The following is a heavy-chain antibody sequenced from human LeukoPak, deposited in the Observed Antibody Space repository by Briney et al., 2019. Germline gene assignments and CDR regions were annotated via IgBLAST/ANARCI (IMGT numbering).Heavy chain of an antibody. D-gene: IGHD3-22*01. Sequence: PGGSLRLSCAAPGFTFDDYAMHWVRQAPGKGLEWVSGISWNSGSIGYADSVKGRFTISRDNAKNSLYLQMNSLRAEDTALYYCAKDMTYDSTSFDYWGQGTLVTVSS. J-gene: IGHJ4*02. CDR3: AKDMTYDSTSFDY. CDR2: ISWNSGSI. CDR1: GFTFDDYA. V-gene: IGHV3-9*01.